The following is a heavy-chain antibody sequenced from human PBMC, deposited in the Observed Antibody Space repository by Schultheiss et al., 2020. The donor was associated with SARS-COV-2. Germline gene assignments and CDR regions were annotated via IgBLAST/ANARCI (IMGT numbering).Heavy chain of an antibody. CDR1: GSTFTNVW. D-gene: IGHD2-15*01. CDR3: ARGILQYCSGGTCPLFY. CDR2: VKSKSDGGAA. V-gene: IGHV3-15*01. Sequence: GESLKISCVVSGSTFTNVWMTWVRQVPGKGLEWLGRVKSKSDGGAADYAAPVQGRFTISRDDSKNTLYLQMNSLRSEDTAIYYCARGILQYCSGGTCPLFYWGQGTLVTVSS. J-gene: IGHJ4*02.